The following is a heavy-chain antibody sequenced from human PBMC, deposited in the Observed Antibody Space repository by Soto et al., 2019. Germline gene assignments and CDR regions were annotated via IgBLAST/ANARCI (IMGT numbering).Heavy chain of an antibody. J-gene: IGHJ6*02. Sequence: GESLKISCKGSGYSFTSYWISWVRQMPGKGLEWMGRIYPSDSYTNYSPFFQGHVTISADKSISTAYLQWSSLKASDTAMYYCARHPPPNYDILTGSYYYGMDVWGQGTTVTVSS. V-gene: IGHV5-10-1*01. CDR3: ARHPPPNYDILTGSYYYGMDV. CDR1: GYSFTSYW. D-gene: IGHD3-9*01. CDR2: IYPSDSYT.